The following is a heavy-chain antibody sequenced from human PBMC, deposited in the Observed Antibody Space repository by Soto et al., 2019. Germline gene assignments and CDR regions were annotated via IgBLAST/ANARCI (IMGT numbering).Heavy chain of an antibody. J-gene: IGHJ4*02. D-gene: IGHD3-16*01. CDR1: GGTFSSYA. CDR3: SRYILYRNSRSFHY. Sequence: RASVKVSCKASGGTFSSYAISWVRQAPGQGLEWMGGIIPIFGTANYAQKFQGRVTITADESTSTAYMELSSLRSEDTAVYYCSRYILYRNSRSFHYRGPGPLGTVSS. V-gene: IGHV1-69*13. CDR2: IIPIFGTA.